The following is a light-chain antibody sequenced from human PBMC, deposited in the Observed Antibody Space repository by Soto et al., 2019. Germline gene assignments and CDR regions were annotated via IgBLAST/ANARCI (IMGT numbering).Light chain of an antibody. J-gene: IGKJ5*01. CDR2: DAS. V-gene: IGKV3-11*01. CDR1: QSVGSY. Sequence: EIVLTQSPATLSLSPGERATLSCRASQSVGSYLAWYQQKPGQAPRLLIYDASNRATGIPARFSGSGSGTDFTLTISSLEPKDFAVYYCQQRSNWPAITFGQGTRLEIK. CDR3: QQRSNWPAIT.